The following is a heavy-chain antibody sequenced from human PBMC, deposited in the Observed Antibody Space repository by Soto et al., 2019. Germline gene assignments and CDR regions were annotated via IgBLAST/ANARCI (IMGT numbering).Heavy chain of an antibody. CDR1: GFTFSSYD. D-gene: IGHD3-22*01. CDR2: IGTAGDT. Sequence: HPGGSLRLSCSASGFTFSSYDMHWVRQGPGKGLEWVSAIGTAGDTNYAGSVKGRFTISRENAKNSLYLQMNSLRAGDTAIYFCARAIGPTLFDYWRQGTLVTVPS. CDR3: ARAIGPTLFDY. V-gene: IGHV3-13*04. J-gene: IGHJ4*02.